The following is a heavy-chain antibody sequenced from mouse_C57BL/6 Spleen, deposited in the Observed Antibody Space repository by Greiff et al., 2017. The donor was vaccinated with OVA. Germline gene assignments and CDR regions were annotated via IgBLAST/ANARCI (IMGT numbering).Heavy chain of an antibody. CDR1: GYAFSSYW. D-gene: IGHD1-1*01. V-gene: IGHV1-80*01. Sequence: VQLVESGAELVKPGASVKISCKASGYAFSSYWMNWVKQRPGKGLEWIGQIYPGDGDTNYNGKFKGKATLTADKSSSTAYMQLRSLTSEDSAVYVGKRNYVGCCADWGQGTMVTVYA. CDR3: KRNYVGCCAD. J-gene: IGHJ3*01. CDR2: IYPGDGDT.